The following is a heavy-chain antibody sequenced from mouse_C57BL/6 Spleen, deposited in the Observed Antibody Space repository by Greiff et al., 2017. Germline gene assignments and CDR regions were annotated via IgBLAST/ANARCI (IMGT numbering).Heavy chain of an antibody. Sequence: QVQLQQPGTELVKPGASVKLSCKASGYTFTSYWMHWVKQRPGQGLEWIGNINPSNGGTNYNEKFKSKATLTVDKSSSTAYMQLSSLTSEDSAVYYCARDGPTTVVAYYYAMDYWGQGTSVTVSS. CDR2: INPSNGGT. CDR1: GYTFTSYW. J-gene: IGHJ4*01. CDR3: ARDGPTTVVAYYYAMDY. D-gene: IGHD1-1*01. V-gene: IGHV1-53*01.